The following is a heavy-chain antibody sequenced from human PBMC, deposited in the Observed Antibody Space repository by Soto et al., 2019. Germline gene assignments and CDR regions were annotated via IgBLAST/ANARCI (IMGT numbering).Heavy chain of an antibody. V-gene: IGHV3-7*03. Sequence: ESGGGLVQPGGSLRLSCAASGFALSGYWMTWVRQAPGKGLEWVASINPDRTLKYYVDSVKGRFTISRDNADNSLFLQMISLRVEDTAVYYCARWESGDWYLGIWGQGTLVTVSS. J-gene: IGHJ4*02. D-gene: IGHD2-21*02. CDR2: INPDRTLK. CDR1: GFALSGYW. CDR3: ARWESGDWYLGI.